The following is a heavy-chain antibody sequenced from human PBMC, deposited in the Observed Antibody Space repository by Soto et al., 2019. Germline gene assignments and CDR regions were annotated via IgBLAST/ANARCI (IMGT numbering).Heavy chain of an antibody. D-gene: IGHD2-8*02. Sequence: QVQLQQWGAGLLKPSETLSLTCAVYGGSFSGYYWTWIRQPPGTGLEWIGEINHSGSTNYNPSLKSRVTISVVAPKDQFSLKLTSVTAADTAVYYCARDKITGLFDYWGRGTLVTVSS. J-gene: IGHJ4*02. CDR1: GGSFSGYY. CDR3: ARDKITGLFDY. V-gene: IGHV4-34*01. CDR2: INHSGST.